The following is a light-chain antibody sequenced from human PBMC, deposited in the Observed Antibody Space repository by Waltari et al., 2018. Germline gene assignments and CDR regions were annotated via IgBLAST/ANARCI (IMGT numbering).Light chain of an antibody. CDR3: QQTYSAPT. CDR2: AAS. V-gene: IGKV1-39*01. Sequence: DIQMTQSPSSLSASVGDRVTITCRASQTISVYLNWYQHKPGKAPKLLIYAASNLQGGVPSRFSGSGSATDFTLTISSLQPEDFATYYCQQTYSAPTFGGGTKVEI. CDR1: QTISVY. J-gene: IGKJ4*01.